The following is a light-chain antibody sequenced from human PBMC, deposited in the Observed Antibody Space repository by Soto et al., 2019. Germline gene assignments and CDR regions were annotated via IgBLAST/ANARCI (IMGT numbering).Light chain of an antibody. CDR3: QQYGSSPRT. J-gene: IGKJ1*01. CDR1: QSVTSGY. V-gene: IGKV3-20*01. Sequence: IVLTQSPGTLSLSLGEKVTLSCRASQSVTSGYLAWYHQKPGQPPRLLIYGASSRATGIPGRFSGSGSGTDFTLTISRLEPEDFAVYYCQQYGSSPRTFGQGTKVDIK. CDR2: GAS.